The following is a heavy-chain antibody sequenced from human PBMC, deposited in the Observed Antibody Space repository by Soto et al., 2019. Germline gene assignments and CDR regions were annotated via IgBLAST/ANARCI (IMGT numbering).Heavy chain of an antibody. CDR3: ARGDCTGAYCYSWPFNYGVDV. J-gene: IGHJ6*02. D-gene: IGHD2-15*01. V-gene: IGHV3-33*08. CDR2: IWYDGSNK. CDR1: GFTFNTYG. Sequence: QVQLVESGGGVVQPGGSLRLSCSTSGFTFNTYGMHWVRQAPGKGLEWVAIIWYDGSNKYYADSVKGRFTISRDNSKNTLYLQMNRLEADNTALYYGARGDCTGAYCYSWPFNYGVDVWGQGTTVTVSS.